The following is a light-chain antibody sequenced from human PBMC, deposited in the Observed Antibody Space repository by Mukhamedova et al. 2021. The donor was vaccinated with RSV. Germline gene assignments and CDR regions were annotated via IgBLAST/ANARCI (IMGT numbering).Light chain of an antibody. V-gene: IGLV6-57*02. CDR2: EEN. CDR3: QSYDRSSQL. J-gene: IGLJ2*01. CDR1: NH. Sequence: NHVQWFQQRPGGVPLKVMFEENYRPSGVPDRFSGSIDSSSDSASLTISGLKTEDEADYYCQSYDRSSQLLGGGTNLTAL.